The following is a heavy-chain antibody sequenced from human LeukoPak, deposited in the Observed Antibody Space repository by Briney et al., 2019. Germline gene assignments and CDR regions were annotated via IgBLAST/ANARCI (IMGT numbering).Heavy chain of an antibody. CDR1: GFTFSSYA. D-gene: IGHD3-22*01. J-gene: IGHJ4*02. CDR3: ARYISTIVVAPGY. Sequence: GGSLRLSCSASGFTFSSYAMYWVRQAPGKGLEWVAVIWNDGSKKYYADSVKGRFTISRDNSKNTLYLQMNSLRAEDTAVFYCARYISTIVVAPGYWGQGTLVTVSP. CDR2: IWNDGSKK. V-gene: IGHV3-33*08.